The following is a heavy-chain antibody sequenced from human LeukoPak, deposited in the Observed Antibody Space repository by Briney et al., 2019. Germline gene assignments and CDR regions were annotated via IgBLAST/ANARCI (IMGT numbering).Heavy chain of an antibody. D-gene: IGHD6-19*01. CDR2: ISAYNGNS. V-gene: IGHV1-18*01. CDR3: ARDLVAVTGRGDTFDI. J-gene: IGHJ3*02. CDR1: GSTFTYYG. Sequence: ASVKVSCKASGSTFTYYGFSWVRQAAGQGLEWVGWISAYNGNSDYAQKFQSRVTMTTDKSTSTVYMELRSLTSDDTAVYYCARDLVAVTGRGDTFDIWGQGTVVTVSS.